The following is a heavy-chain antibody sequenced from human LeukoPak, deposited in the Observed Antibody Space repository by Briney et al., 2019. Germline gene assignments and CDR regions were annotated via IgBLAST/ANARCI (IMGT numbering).Heavy chain of an antibody. CDR2: INSDASTT. J-gene: IGHJ4*02. Sequence: GGSLRLSCAASGFTFSSYWMHWVRQAPGKGLVWVSRINSDASTTSYADSVKGRFTISRDNSKNALYLQMNSLRAEDTAVYYCAKVVPAATMRGYFDYWGQGTLVTVSS. CDR1: GFTFSSYW. CDR3: AKVVPAATMRGYFDY. D-gene: IGHD2-2*01. V-gene: IGHV3-74*01.